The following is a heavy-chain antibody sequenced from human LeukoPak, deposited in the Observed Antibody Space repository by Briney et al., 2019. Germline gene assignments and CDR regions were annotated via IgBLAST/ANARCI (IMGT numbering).Heavy chain of an antibody. J-gene: IGHJ4*02. CDR2: ISSSGNTI. CDR1: GFTFSDYY. V-gene: IGHV3-11*01. Sequence: MAGGSLRLSCVASGFTFSDYYMSWIRQAPGKGLEWVSYISSSGNTIYYADSVKGRFTISRDNAKNSLYLQMNSLRAEDTAVYYCARPKYSSSWQIFDYWGQGTLVTASS. CDR3: ARPKYSSSWQIFDY. D-gene: IGHD6-13*01.